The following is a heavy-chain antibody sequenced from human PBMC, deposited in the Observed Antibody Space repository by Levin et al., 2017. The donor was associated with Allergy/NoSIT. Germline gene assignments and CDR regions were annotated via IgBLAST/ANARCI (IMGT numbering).Heavy chain of an antibody. J-gene: IGHJ4*02. V-gene: IGHV3-66*02. CDR1: GFTVSSNY. CDR2: IYSGGST. CDR3: ARMRGRLLAYYFDY. D-gene: IGHD2-15*01. Sequence: GGSLRLSCAASGFTVSSNYMSWVRQAPGKGLEWVSVIYSGGSTYYADSVKGRFTISRDNSKNTLYLQMNSLRAEDTAVYYCARMRGRLLAYYFDYWGQGTLVTVSS.